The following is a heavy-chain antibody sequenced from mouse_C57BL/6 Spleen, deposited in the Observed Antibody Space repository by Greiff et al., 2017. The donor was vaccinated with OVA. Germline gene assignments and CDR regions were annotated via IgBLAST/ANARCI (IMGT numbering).Heavy chain of an antibody. V-gene: IGHV1-50*01. CDR1: GYTFTSYW. D-gene: IGHD2-2*01. CDR2: IDPSDSYT. CDR3: ARWVCYGYDELAMDY. Sequence: QVQLQQPGAELVKPGASVKLSCKASGYTFTSYWMQWVKQRPGQGLEWIGEIDPSDSYTNYNQKFKGKATLTVDTSSSTAYMQLSSLTSEDSAVYYCARWVCYGYDELAMDYWGQGTSVTVSS. J-gene: IGHJ4*01.